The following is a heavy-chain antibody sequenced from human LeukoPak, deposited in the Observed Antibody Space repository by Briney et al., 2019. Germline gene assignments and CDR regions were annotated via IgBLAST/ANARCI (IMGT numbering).Heavy chain of an antibody. J-gene: IGHJ4*02. Sequence: SETLSLTCTVSGGSISTITYYWGWIRQPPGKGLEWVGHMYYRGNTFYNPSLKSRVTISVDTSKNQFSLKLRSVTAADTAVYYCARLYGNYQNYFDYWGQGTLVTVSS. CDR2: MYYRGNT. V-gene: IGHV4-39*07. CDR3: ARLYGNYQNYFDY. CDR1: GGSISTITYY. D-gene: IGHD1-7*01.